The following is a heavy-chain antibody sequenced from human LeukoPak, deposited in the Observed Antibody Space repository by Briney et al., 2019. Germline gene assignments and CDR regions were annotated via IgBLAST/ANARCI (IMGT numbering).Heavy chain of an antibody. J-gene: IGHJ4*02. Sequence: PSETLSLTCTVSGDSISGYYWSWIRQPPGKGLEWIGNIYHSGSTNYSPSLKSRVTISVDTSKNQFSLKLSSVTAADTAVYYCAKSSSSFGRYFDYWGQGTLVIVSS. CDR1: GDSISGYY. V-gene: IGHV4-59*01. D-gene: IGHD6-6*01. CDR2: IYHSGST. CDR3: AKSSSSFGRYFDY.